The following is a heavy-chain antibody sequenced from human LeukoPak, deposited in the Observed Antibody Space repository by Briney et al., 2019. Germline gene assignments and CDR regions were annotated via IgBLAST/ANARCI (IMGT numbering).Heavy chain of an antibody. J-gene: IGHJ6*03. CDR3: ARVKQQLVRLLGRDTTYYYYYYMDV. V-gene: IGHV3-7*01. Sequence: GGPLRLSCAASGFSFSFYRMDWVRQAPGKGLEWVANIKQDGSEKHYVDSVKGRFTISRDNAKNSLFLQMNSLRAEDTAVYFCARVKQQLVRLLGRDTTYYYYYYMDVWGKGTTVTVSS. CDR1: GFSFSFYR. CDR2: IKQDGSEK. D-gene: IGHD6-13*01.